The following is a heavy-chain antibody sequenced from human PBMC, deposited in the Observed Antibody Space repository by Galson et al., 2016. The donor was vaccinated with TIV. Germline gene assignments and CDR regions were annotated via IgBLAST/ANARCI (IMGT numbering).Heavy chain of an antibody. V-gene: IGHV3-30*03. D-gene: IGHD2-2*03. CDR1: GFPFNGYS. CDR2: IKHDGSEQ. CDR3: ATIAYGYWYGIGLFF. J-gene: IGHJ1*01. Sequence: SLRLSCAASGFPFNGYSMHWVRQPPGGGLEWVSVIKHDGSEQFYADSVKGRFAVSRDNSKRTLHLHMNSLRHEDTALYYCATIAYGYWYGIGLFFWGHGTLVTVSS.